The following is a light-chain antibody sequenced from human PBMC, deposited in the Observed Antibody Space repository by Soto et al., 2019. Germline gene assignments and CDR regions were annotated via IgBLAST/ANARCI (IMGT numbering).Light chain of an antibody. V-gene: IGLV4-60*03. J-gene: IGLJ1*01. Sequence: QSVLTQSSSASASLGSSVKLTCTLSSGHSSYIIAWHQQEPGKAPRYLMKLESTGSYNKGSGVPDRFSGSSSGADRYLTISNLQSEDGADYYCETWDSNTYVFGTGTKLTVL. CDR2: LESTGSY. CDR3: ETWDSNTYV. CDR1: SGHSSYI.